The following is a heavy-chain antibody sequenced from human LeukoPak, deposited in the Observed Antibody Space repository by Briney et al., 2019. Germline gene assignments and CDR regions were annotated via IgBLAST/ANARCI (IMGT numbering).Heavy chain of an antibody. D-gene: IGHD3/OR15-3a*01. CDR3: ARGRGPNAFDI. V-gene: IGHV3-30-3*01. Sequence: GGSLRLSCAASGFTFSSYAMHWVRQAPGKGLEWVAVISYDGSNKYYADSVKGRFTISRDNAKNSLYLQMNSLRAEDTAVYYCARGRGPNAFDIWGQGTMVTVSS. J-gene: IGHJ3*02. CDR2: ISYDGSNK. CDR1: GFTFSSYA.